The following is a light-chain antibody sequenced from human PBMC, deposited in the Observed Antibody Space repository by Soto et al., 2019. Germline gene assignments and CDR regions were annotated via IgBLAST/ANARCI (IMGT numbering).Light chain of an antibody. CDR1: NSDVGGYNF. V-gene: IGLV2-14*01. CDR2: EVS. CDR3: TSYSTSNTLVV. Sequence: QSALTQPASVSGSPGQSITISCTGTNSDVGGYNFVSWYQQRPGKAPKLMIYEVSYRPSGVSNRFSGSKSGNTASLTISGLQTEDEGDYYCTSYSTSNTLVVFGGGTQLTVL. J-gene: IGLJ2*01.